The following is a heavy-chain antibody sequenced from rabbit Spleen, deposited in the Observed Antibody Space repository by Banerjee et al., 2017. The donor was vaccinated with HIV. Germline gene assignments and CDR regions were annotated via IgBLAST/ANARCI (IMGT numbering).Heavy chain of an antibody. V-gene: IGHV1S45*01. Sequence: QEQLEESGGDLVKPEGSLTLTCTASGFDFSRYYMSWVRQAPGKGLEWIGYINTGDGSTDCARWAKGRFTVSKTSSTTVTLQMTSLTAADTATYFCARDLVAVIGWNFNLWGPGTLVTVS. J-gene: IGHJ4*01. CDR1: GFDFSRYY. D-gene: IGHD1-1*01. CDR2: INTGDGST. CDR3: ARDLVAVIGWNFNL.